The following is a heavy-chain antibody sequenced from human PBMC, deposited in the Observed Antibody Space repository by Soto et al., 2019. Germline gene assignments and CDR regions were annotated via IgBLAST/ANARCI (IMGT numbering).Heavy chain of an antibody. D-gene: IGHD2-15*01. V-gene: IGHV3-21*01. Sequence: EVHLVESGGGLVKPGGSLRLSCAVSGFTFSSCTMNWVRQAPGKGLEWVSSISPSTSHKYYADSVKGRFTISRDNAKNSLFLQMNSLRAEDTAVYYCSGCSGGACHQHYGMAVWGQGTTVTVSS. CDR3: SGCSGGACHQHYGMAV. J-gene: IGHJ6*02. CDR2: ISPSTSHK. CDR1: GFTFSSCT.